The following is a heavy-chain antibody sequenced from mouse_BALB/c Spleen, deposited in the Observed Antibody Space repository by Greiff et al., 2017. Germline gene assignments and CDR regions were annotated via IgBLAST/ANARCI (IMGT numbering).Heavy chain of an antibody. Sequence: DVMLVESGGGLVKPGGSLKLSCAASGFTFSSYAMSWVRQTPEKRLEWVASISSGGSTYYPDSVKGRFTISRDNARNILYLQMSSLRSEDTAMYYCARGGPFAYWGQGTLVTVSA. V-gene: IGHV5-6-5*01. CDR3: ARGGPFAY. CDR1: GFTFSSYA. J-gene: IGHJ3*01. CDR2: ISSGGST.